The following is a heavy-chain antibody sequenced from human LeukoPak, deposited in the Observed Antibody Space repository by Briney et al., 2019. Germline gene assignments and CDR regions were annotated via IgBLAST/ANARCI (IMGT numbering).Heavy chain of an antibody. J-gene: IGHJ4*02. Sequence: SQTLSLTCTVSGGSISSGGYYWGWIRQPPGKGLEWIGSIYYSGSTYYNPSLKSRVTISVDTSKNQFSLKLSSVTAADTAVYYRARLTPSSWYGAYGSYADYWGQGTLVTVSS. CDR3: ARLTPSSWYGAYGSYADY. D-gene: IGHD6-13*01. CDR2: IYYSGST. V-gene: IGHV4-39*01. CDR1: GGSISSGGYY.